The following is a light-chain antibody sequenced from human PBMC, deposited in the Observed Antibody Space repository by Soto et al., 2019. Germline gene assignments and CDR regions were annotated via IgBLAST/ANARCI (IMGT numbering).Light chain of an antibody. CDR1: QGISNW. CDR3: QQANSFPIT. CDR2: AAS. Sequence: DIQMTQSPSSVSASVEDRVTITCRASQGISNWLAWYQQKPGKAPSLLIHAASSLQSGVPSRFSGSGYGTDFTLTISSLQPEDFATYFCQQANSFPITFGQGALLENK. J-gene: IGKJ5*01. V-gene: IGKV1-12*01.